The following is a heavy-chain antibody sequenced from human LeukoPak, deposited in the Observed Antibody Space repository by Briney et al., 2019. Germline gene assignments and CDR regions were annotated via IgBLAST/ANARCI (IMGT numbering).Heavy chain of an antibody. V-gene: IGHV4-59*01. CDR1: GGSISSYY. CDR2: IYYTGST. CDR3: ARTRRGYTYGLPSRELLKAFDI. Sequence: SETLSLTCTVSGGSISSYYWSWIRQPPGKGLEWIGYIYYTGSTKYKSSLKSRVTMSLDTSKKQLSLNLTSVTAADTGVYFCARTRRGYTYGLPSRELLKAFDIWGQGTMVPVSS. J-gene: IGHJ3*02. D-gene: IGHD5-18*01.